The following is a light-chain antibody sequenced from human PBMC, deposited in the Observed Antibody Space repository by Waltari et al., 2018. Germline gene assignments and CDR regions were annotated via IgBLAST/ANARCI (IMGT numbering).Light chain of an antibody. J-gene: IGLJ3*02. CDR2: SNN. V-gene: IGLV1-44*01. Sequence: QSVLTQPPSASGTPGQRVAISCSGSSSNIGSNTVNWYQQLPGTAPKLLIYSNNPRPSGVPDRVSGSKSGTSASLAISGLQSEDEADYYWAAWDDSLNGGVFGGGTKLTVL. CDR3: AAWDDSLNGGV. CDR1: SSNIGSNT.